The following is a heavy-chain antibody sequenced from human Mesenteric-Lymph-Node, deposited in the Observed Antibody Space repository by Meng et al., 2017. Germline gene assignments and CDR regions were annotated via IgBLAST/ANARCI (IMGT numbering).Heavy chain of an antibody. D-gene: IGHD1-1*01. J-gene: IGHJ4*02. Sequence: GESLKISCAASGFTFSSYAMHWVRQAPGKGLEWVAVIWYDGSNKYYADSVKGRFTISRDNSKNTLYLQMNSLRAEDTAVYYCARTTRKFDYWGQGTLVTVSS. CDR1: GFTFSSYA. CDR2: IWYDGSNK. V-gene: IGHV3-33*08. CDR3: ARTTRKFDY.